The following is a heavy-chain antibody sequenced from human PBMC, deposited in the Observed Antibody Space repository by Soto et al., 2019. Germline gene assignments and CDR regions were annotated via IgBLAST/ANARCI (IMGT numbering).Heavy chain of an antibody. Sequence: QVQLVQSGAEVRKPGASVNISCRASGFSFSDNLINWVRQAPGQSLELMGWINPDNGNTSYSQTFQGRVTISRHSSASIAYVEVSDLTSEDTAVYSCARDILSVGPRANDALDVWGQGTMVTVSS. CDR2: INPDNGNT. CDR3: ARDILSVGPRANDALDV. D-gene: IGHD2-8*02. J-gene: IGHJ3*01. CDR1: GFSFSDNL. V-gene: IGHV1-3*01.